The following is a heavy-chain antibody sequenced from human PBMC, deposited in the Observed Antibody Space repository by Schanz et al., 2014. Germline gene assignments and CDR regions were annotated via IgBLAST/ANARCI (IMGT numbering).Heavy chain of an antibody. J-gene: IGHJ4*02. Sequence: VQLLESVGGLVQPGGSLRLSCAASGFMFSSYGMHWVRQAPGKGLEWVGVISYDGSKKSYADSVKGRFTISRDNSKNTRYLQMNSLRPEDTAVYYCARGGFGEVSYFDYWGQGTLVTVSS. CDR1: GFMFSSYG. V-gene: IGHV3-30*03. CDR2: ISYDGSKK. CDR3: ARGGFGEVSYFDY. D-gene: IGHD3-10*01.